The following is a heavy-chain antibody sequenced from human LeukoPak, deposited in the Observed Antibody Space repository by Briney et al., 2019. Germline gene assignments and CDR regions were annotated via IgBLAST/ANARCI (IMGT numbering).Heavy chain of an antibody. V-gene: IGHV5-51*01. D-gene: IGHD3-16*01. J-gene: IGHJ4*02. Sequence: GESLKISCKGSAFSFTTYWIGWVRQMPGKGLEWMGVIHPGESDTRYNPSFQGQVNISADKSISTAYLQWSSLKASDTAIYYCATTPWGNFDYWGQGTLVTVSS. CDR2: IHPGESDT. CDR1: AFSFTTYW. CDR3: ATTPWGNFDY.